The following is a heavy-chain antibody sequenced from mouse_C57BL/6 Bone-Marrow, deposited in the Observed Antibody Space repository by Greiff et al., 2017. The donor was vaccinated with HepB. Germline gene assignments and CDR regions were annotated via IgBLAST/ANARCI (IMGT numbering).Heavy chain of an antibody. V-gene: IGHV1-61*01. CDR1: GYTFTSYW. CDR3: AMYYYGNY. CDR2: IYPSDSET. J-gene: IGHJ2*01. D-gene: IGHD1-1*01. Sequence: QVQLQQPGAELVRPGSSVKLSCKASGYTFTSYWMDWVKQRPGQGLEWIGNIYPSDSETHYNQKFKDKATLTVDKSSSTAYMQLSSLTSEDSAVYYCAMYYYGNYWGQGTTLTVSS.